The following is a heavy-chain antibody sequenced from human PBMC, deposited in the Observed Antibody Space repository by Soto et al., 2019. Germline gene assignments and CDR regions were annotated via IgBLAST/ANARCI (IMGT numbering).Heavy chain of an antibody. D-gene: IGHD6-6*01. CDR3: AASVGGQLVPFDAFDI. J-gene: IGHJ3*02. Sequence: SVKVSCKASGFTFTSSAVQWVRQARGQRLEWIGWIVVGSGNTNYAQKFQERVTITRDMSTSTAYMELSSLRSEDTAVYYCAASVGGQLVPFDAFDIWGQGTMVTVSS. V-gene: IGHV1-58*01. CDR1: GFTFTSSA. CDR2: IVVGSGNT.